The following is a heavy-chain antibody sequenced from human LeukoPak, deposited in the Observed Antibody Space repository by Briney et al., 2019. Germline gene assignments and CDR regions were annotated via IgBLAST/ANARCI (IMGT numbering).Heavy chain of an antibody. J-gene: IGHJ4*02. Sequence: GSLRLSCAASGFTSSRYSMNWVRQAPGKGLEWIGYIYYSGSTNYNPSLKSRVTISVDTSKNQFSLKLSSVTAADTAVYYCASPAGCSGGSCYGFWGQGTRVTVSS. CDR2: IYYSGST. CDR3: ASPAGCSGGSCYGF. V-gene: IGHV4-59*12. D-gene: IGHD2-15*01. CDR1: GFTSSRYS.